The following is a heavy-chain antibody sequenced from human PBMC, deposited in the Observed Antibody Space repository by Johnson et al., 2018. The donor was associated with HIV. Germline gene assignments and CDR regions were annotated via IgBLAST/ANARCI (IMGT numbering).Heavy chain of an antibody. CDR2: IYSGGST. Sequence: VHLVESGGGLVQPGGSLRLSCAASGFTFSRYWMSWVRQAPGKGLEWVSVIYSGGSTYDADSVKGRFTISRDNSKNTLYLQMHSLRIEDTAVYYCARVRTGDSSGYHDAFDIWGQGTMVIVSS. J-gene: IGHJ3*02. CDR1: GFTFSRYW. D-gene: IGHD3-22*01. V-gene: IGHV3-66*02. CDR3: ARVRTGDSSGYHDAFDI.